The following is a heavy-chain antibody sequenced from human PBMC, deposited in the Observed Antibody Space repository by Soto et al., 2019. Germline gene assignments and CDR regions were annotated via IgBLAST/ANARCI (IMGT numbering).Heavy chain of an antibody. Sequence: PWWSLRLSCAASVFTFSSYAMSWFRQAPGKGLEWASAISGSGGSTYYADSVKGRFTISRDNSKNTLYLQMNSLRAEDTAVYYCAKARGYCTNGVCYTGPPYNWFDPWGQGTLVTVSS. CDR3: AKARGYCTNGVCYTGPPYNWFDP. CDR1: VFTFSSYA. D-gene: IGHD2-8*01. CDR2: ISGSGGST. J-gene: IGHJ5*02. V-gene: IGHV3-23*01.